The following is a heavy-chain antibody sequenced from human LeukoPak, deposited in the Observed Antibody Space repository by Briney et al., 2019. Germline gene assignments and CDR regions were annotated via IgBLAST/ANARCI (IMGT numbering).Heavy chain of an antibody. CDR1: GGSISSGSYY. CDR3: ARGSDYVPPSRAFDY. D-gene: IGHD3-16*01. J-gene: IGHJ4*02. V-gene: IGHV4-61*02. CDR2: IYTSGST. Sequence: SQTLSLTCTVSGGSISSGSYYWSWIRQPAGKGLEWIGRIYTSGSTNYNPSLKSRVTISVDTSKNQFSLKLSSVTAADTAVYYSARGSDYVPPSRAFDYWGQGTLVTVSS.